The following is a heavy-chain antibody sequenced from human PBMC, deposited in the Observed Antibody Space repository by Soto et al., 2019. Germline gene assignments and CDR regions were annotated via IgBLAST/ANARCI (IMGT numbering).Heavy chain of an antibody. D-gene: IGHD3-3*01. V-gene: IGHV4-4*07. CDR3: ARDRGPGPYDFWSGYSSDYYYYGMDV. CDR2: IYTSGST. Sequence: KPSETLSLTCTVSGGSISSYYWSWIRQPAGKGLEWIGRIYTSGSTNYNPSLKSRVTMSVDTSKNQFSLKLSSVTAADTAVYYCARDRGPGPYDFWSGYSSDYYYYGMDVWGQGTTVTVSS. CDR1: GGSISSYY. J-gene: IGHJ6*02.